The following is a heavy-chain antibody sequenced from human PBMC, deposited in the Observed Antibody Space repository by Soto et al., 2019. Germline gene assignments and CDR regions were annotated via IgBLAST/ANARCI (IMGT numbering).Heavy chain of an antibody. D-gene: IGHD3-3*01. CDR1: GGSISSYY. CDR2: IYYSGST. J-gene: IGHJ5*02. Sequence: SETLSLTCTVSGGSISSYYWSWIRQPPGKGLEWIGYIYYSGSTNYNPSLKSRVTMFVDTSKNHFSLKMTSVTAADTAVYYCARQDDFWSGSNWFDPWGQGTLVTVSS. V-gene: IGHV4-59*08. CDR3: ARQDDFWSGSNWFDP.